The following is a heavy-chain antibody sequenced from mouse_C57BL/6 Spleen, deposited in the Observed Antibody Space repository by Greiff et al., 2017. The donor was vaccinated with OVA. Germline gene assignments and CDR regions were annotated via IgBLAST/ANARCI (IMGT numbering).Heavy chain of an antibody. J-gene: IGHJ2*01. CDR1: GYSITSGYY. CDR2: ISYDGSN. D-gene: IGHD4-1*01. Sequence: EVKLQESGPGLVKPSQSLSLTCSVTGYSITSGYYWNWIRQFPGNKLEWMGYISYDGSNNYNPSLKNRISITRDTSKNQFFLKLNSVTTEDTATYYCAREANWGYFDDWGQGTTLTVSS. V-gene: IGHV3-6*01. CDR3: AREANWGYFDD.